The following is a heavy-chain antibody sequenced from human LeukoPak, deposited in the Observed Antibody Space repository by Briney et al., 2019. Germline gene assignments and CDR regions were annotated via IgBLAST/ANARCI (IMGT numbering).Heavy chain of an antibody. Sequence: PSETLSLTCTVSGGSISSSSYYWGWIRQPPGKGLEWIGSIYYSGSTYYNPSLKSRVTISVDTSKNQFSLKLSSVTAADTAVYYCARLYCSSTSCYWPPYYFDYWGQGTLVTVSS. D-gene: IGHD2-2*01. J-gene: IGHJ4*02. V-gene: IGHV4-39*07. CDR3: ARLYCSSTSCYWPPYYFDY. CDR1: GGSISSSSYY. CDR2: IYYSGST.